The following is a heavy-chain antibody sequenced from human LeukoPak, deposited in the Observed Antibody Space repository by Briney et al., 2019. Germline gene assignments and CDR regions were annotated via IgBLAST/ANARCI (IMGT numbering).Heavy chain of an antibody. CDR2: MNPNSGNT. D-gene: IGHD6-19*01. CDR1: GYTFTSYD. J-gene: IGHJ5*02. Sequence: ASVKVSCTASGYTFTSYDINWVRQAPGQGLEWMGWMNPNSGNTGYAQKFQGRVTMTRNTSISTAYMELSSLRSEDTAVYYCARVTVAGTNWFDPWGQGTLVTVSS. V-gene: IGHV1-8*01. CDR3: ARVTVAGTNWFDP.